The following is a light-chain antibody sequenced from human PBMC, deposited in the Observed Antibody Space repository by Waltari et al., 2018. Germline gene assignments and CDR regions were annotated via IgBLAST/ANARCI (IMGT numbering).Light chain of an antibody. CDR2: AAS. J-gene: IGKJ2*01. Sequence: DIQMTQSPSSLSASVADSVTITCRASQSISKYLNWYQQKPVQAPTLLIYAASTLQSGVPSRFSGSGSGTDFTLTISSLQPEDCASYSCQQSYRVPYTFGQGTKLEIK. CDR3: QQSYRVPYT. V-gene: IGKV1-39*01. CDR1: QSISKY.